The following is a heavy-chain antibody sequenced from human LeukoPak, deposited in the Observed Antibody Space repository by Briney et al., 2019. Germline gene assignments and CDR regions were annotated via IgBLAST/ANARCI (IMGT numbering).Heavy chain of an antibody. CDR2: ISGSGGST. Sequence: GGSLRPSCAASGFTFSSYAMSWVRQALGKGLEWVSAISGSGGSTYYADSVKGRFTISRDNSKNTLYLQMNSLRAEDTAVYYCAKDTSGWLLGMDVWGQGTTVTVSS. V-gene: IGHV3-23*01. CDR3: AKDTSGWLLGMDV. J-gene: IGHJ6*02. CDR1: GFTFSSYA. D-gene: IGHD3-22*01.